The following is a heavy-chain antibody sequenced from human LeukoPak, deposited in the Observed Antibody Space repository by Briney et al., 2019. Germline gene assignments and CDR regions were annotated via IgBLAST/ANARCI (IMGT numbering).Heavy chain of an antibody. D-gene: IGHD3-10*01. CDR3: ARDRAGSSDY. Sequence: GGSLRLSCAASGFTFSSYAMHWVRQAPGKGLEWVAVISYDGSNKYYADSVKGRLTISRDNSKNTLYLQMNSLRAEDTAVYYCARDRAGSSDYWGQGTLVTVSS. J-gene: IGHJ4*02. CDR1: GFTFSSYA. V-gene: IGHV3-30*04. CDR2: ISYDGSNK.